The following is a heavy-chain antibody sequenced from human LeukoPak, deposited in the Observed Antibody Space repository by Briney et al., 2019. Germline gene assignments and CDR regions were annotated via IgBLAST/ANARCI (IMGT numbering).Heavy chain of an antibody. CDR2: ISPNVGST. D-gene: IGHD2-2*01. CDR1: GFTFSSYA. CDR3: ACLPAVMPFDY. Sequence: GRSLRLSCAASGFTFSSYAMNWVRQTPGKGLEWVSTISPNVGSTYYADSVKGRFTIPRDNSKNTLYLQMDSLIAEDTAVDYCACLPAVMPFDYWGQGTLVTVSS. V-gene: IGHV3-23*01. J-gene: IGHJ4*02.